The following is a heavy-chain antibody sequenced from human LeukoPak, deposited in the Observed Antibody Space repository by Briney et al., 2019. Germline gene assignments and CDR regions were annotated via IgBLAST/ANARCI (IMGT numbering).Heavy chain of an antibody. CDR2: ISYSGGT. CDR1: GGSITTNSYF. Sequence: KPSETLSLTCIVSGGSITTNSYFWGWIRQPPGKGLEWIGSISYSGGTYYNPSLKSRVTLSVDTSKNQFSLKVSSVTAPDTAIYYSARLLITASGGPNGMDVWGQGATGTVSS. V-gene: IGHV4-39*01. J-gene: IGHJ6*02. CDR3: ARLLITASGGPNGMDV. D-gene: IGHD3-16*01.